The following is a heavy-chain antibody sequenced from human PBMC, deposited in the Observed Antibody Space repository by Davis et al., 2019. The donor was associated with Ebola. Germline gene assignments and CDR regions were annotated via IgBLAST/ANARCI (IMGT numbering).Heavy chain of an antibody. CDR3: ARESLHPFYRAFDI. V-gene: IGHV4-59*06. J-gene: IGHJ3*02. CDR1: GGSISSYY. D-gene: IGHD2/OR15-2a*01. Sequence: MPSETLSLTCTVSGGSISSYYWSWIRQRPGKGLEWIGYIFYSGSTYYNPSLKSRVTISVDTSNNQFSLSLRSVTAADTAVYYCARESLHPFYRAFDIWGQGTMVTVPS. CDR2: IFYSGST.